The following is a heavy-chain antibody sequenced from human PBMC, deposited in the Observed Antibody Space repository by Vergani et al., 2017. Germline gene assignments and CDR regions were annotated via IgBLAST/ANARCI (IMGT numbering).Heavy chain of an antibody. J-gene: IGHJ1*01. D-gene: IGHD3-10*01. CDR2: ISIGGGDI. CDR1: GFTFDTYT. V-gene: IGHV3-23*01. Sequence: EVQLLESGGGLVQPGGSRRLSCAGAGFTFDTYTMAYVRQAPGKGLEWVATISIGGGDIFYADSVKGRFTISRDNSKNTLFLQMNSLKDEDTAVYYCTTAWSLYYLHGEYFQYWGRGTLVSVSS. CDR3: TTAWSLYYLHGEYFQY.